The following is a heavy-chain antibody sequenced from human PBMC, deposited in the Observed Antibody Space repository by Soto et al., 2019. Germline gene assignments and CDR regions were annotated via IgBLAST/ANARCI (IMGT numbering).Heavy chain of an antibody. Sequence: GGSLRLSCAASGFTFSSHSMNWVRQAPGKGLEWVSSISSSGSSRDYADSVKGRFTISRDNAKNSLFLQMNSLRAEDTAMYYCARDINYYDRSGYPSLAFDYWGQGTLVTVSS. CDR2: ISSSGSSR. V-gene: IGHV3-21*01. D-gene: IGHD3-22*01. CDR3: ARDINYYDRSGYPSLAFDY. CDR1: GFTFSSHS. J-gene: IGHJ4*02.